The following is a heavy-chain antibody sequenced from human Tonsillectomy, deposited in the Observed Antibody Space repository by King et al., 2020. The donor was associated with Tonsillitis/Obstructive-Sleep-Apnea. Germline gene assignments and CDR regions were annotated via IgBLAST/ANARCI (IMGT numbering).Heavy chain of an antibody. D-gene: IGHD3-10*01. CDR1: GFTFSSYA. Sequence: VQLVQSGGGLVQPGGSLRLSCAASGFTFSSYAMSWVRQAPGKGLEWVSAISGSGGSTYYADSVKGRFTISRDNSKNTLYLQMNSLRAEDTAVYYCANYYYGSGGYYGHVDYWGQGTLVTVSS. J-gene: IGHJ4*02. CDR2: ISGSGGST. CDR3: ANYYYGSGGYYGHVDY. V-gene: IGHV3-23*04.